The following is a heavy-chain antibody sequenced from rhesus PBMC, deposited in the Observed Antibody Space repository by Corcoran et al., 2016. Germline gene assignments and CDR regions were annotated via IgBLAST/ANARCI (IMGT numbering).Heavy chain of an antibody. J-gene: IGHJ4*01. V-gene: IGHV4S10*01. CDR2: SYGSSTST. CDR1: GGSISASYR. D-gene: IGHD6-25*01. CDR3: ARDSGSWDSPLGY. Sequence: QVQLQESGPGVVKPSETLSLTCAVSGGSISASYRWSWIRQPPGKGLEWIGYSYGSSTSTNYNPSLTGRVTISKDTAKNQFSLKLSAVAAADAAVYYCARDSGSWDSPLGYWGQGVLVTVSS.